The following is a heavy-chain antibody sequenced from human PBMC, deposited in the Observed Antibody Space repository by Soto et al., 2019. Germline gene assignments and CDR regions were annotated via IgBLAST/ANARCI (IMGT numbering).Heavy chain of an antibody. CDR2: ISYDGSNK. CDR1: GFTFSSYG. CDR3: AKDHIAARPPVSVYFDY. V-gene: IGHV3-30*18. J-gene: IGHJ4*02. D-gene: IGHD6-6*01. Sequence: PGGSLRLSCAASGFTFSSYGMHWVRQAPGKGLEWVAVISYDGSNKYYADSVKGRFTISRDNSKNTLYLQMNSLRAEDTAVYYCAKDHIAARPPVSVYFDYWGQGTLVTVSS.